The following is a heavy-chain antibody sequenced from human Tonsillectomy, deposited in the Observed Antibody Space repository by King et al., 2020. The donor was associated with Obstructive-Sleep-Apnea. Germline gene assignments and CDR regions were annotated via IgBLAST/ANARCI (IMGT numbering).Heavy chain of an antibody. J-gene: IGHJ2*01. D-gene: IGHD4-17*01. V-gene: IGHV4-31*03. Sequence: VQLQESGPGLVKPSQTLSLTCTVSGGSISSGGYYWSWIRQHPGKGLEWIGYIYYSGSTYYNPSLKSRVTISVDTSKNQFSLKLSSVTAADTAGYYCARDGGYGDYVTDWYFDLWGRGTLVTVSS. CDR1: GGSISSGGYY. CDR3: ARDGGYGDYVTDWYFDL. CDR2: IYYSGST.